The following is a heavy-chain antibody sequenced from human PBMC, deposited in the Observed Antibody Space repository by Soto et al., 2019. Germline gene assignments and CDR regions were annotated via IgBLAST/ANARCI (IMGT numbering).Heavy chain of an antibody. Sequence: QVHLVQSGAEVKKPGASVKVSCQGSGYAFTTYGITWVRQAPGQGLEWMGWISAHNGNTNYAQKLQGRFTGTRDPSTSTAYMELRSLRYDDTAVYYCARGRYGDYWGQGALVTVSS. V-gene: IGHV1-18*01. CDR2: ISAHNGNT. J-gene: IGHJ4*02. CDR3: ARGRYGDY. D-gene: IGHD1-1*01. CDR1: GYAFTTYG.